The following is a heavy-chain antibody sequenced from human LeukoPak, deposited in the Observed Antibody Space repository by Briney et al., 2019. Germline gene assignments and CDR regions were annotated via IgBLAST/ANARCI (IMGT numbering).Heavy chain of an antibody. J-gene: IGHJ5*02. CDR3: IVFGDSNH. Sequence: GGSLRLSCAASGLTGSHNYVSWVRQAPGKGLEWVSAIHTSGDACYADSVKGRFTISRDTSKNTLYLQINSLRVEDTAVYYCIVFGDSNHWGQGTLVAVSS. D-gene: IGHD4-17*01. V-gene: IGHV3-53*01. CDR2: IHTSGDA. CDR1: GLTGSHNY.